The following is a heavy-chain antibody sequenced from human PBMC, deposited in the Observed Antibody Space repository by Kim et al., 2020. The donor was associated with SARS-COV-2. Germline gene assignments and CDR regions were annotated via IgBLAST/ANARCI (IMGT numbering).Heavy chain of an antibody. CDR3: ARRGGSGSYLVDY. J-gene: IGHJ4*02. CDR1: GYSFTSYW. CDR2: INPYDSNT. V-gene: IGHV5-51*01. D-gene: IGHD1-26*01. Sequence: GESLRISCKGSGYSFTSYWIGWVRQMPGKGLEWMGTINPYDSNTKYSPSFQGQVTFSADKSISTAFLQWNSLQASDPAMYYCARRGGSGSYLVDYWGQGT.